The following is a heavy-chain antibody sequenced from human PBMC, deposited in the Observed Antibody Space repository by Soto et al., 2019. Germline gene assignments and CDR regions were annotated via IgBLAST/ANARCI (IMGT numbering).Heavy chain of an antibody. D-gene: IGHD3-10*01. CDR3: AKPLYYYGSGSAFDI. CDR2: IVGGGGST. J-gene: IGHJ3*02. V-gene: IGHV3-23*01. CDR1: GFTFSSYT. Sequence: EEQLLESGGGLVQSGGSLRLSCAASGFTFSSYTMIWPRQAPGKGLEWVSAIVGGGGSTYYADSVKGRFTISRDNSKNTLYLQMGSLRAEDTAVYYCAKPLYYYGSGSAFDIWGQGTMVTVSS.